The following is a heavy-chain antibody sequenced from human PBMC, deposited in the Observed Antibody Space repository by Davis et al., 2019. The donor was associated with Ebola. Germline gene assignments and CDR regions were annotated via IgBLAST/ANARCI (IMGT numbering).Heavy chain of an antibody. CDR1: GFTFSSYA. V-gene: IGHV3-23*01. J-gene: IGHJ4*02. CDR3: AKLNTYYYGSGSPLDY. Sequence: GESLKISCAASGFTFSSYAMSWVRQAPGKGLEWVSAISGSGGSTYYADSVKGRFTISRDNSKNTLYLQMNSLRAEDTAVYYCAKLNTYYYGSGSPLDYWGQGTLVTVSS. D-gene: IGHD3-10*01. CDR2: ISGSGGST.